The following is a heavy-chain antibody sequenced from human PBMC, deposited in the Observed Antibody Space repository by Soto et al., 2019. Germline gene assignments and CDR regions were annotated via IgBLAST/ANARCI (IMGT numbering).Heavy chain of an antibody. Sequence: SVTMSLTCTISGGSIIGYYWTWIRQSPGKGLDYIGDIYSGNTNYNPSLNSRVTISVDTSKNQFSLKLSSVTAADTAVSYYGQISSDGDYANCGQVTLVTVSS. CDR1: GGSIIGYY. CDR2: IYSGNT. CDR3: GQISSDGDYAN. D-gene: IGHD4-17*01. V-gene: IGHV4-59*08. J-gene: IGHJ4*02.